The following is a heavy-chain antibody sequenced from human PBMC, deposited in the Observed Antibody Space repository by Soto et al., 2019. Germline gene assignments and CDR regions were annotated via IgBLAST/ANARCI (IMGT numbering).Heavy chain of an antibody. J-gene: IGHJ4*02. D-gene: IGHD5-18*01. V-gene: IGHV1-2*04. CDR3: ARGGYTYGYSLDF. CDR2: INRDSGDT. CDR1: GYTFSDYY. Sequence: ASVKVSCKASGYTFSDYYIHWVRQAPGQGLEWMGWINRDSGDTNYAQRFQGWVTMTRDSSISTAYLKLTILRSDDTAVYYCARGGYTYGYSLDFWGQGTLVTVSS.